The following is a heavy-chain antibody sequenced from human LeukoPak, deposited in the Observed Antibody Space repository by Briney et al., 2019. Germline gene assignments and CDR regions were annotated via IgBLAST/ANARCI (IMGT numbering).Heavy chain of an antibody. Sequence: GGSLRLSCAASGFTFSDYYMSWIRQAPGKGLEWVSYISSSSSYTNYADSVKGRFTISRDNAKNSLYLQMNSLRAEDAAVYYCARDGYSSSWYWFDYWGQGTLVTVSS. CDR2: ISSSSSYT. CDR1: GFTFSDYY. V-gene: IGHV3-11*06. D-gene: IGHD6-13*01. CDR3: ARDGYSSSWYWFDY. J-gene: IGHJ4*02.